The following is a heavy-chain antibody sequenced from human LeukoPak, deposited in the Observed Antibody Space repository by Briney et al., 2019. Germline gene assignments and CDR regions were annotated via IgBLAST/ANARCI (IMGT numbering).Heavy chain of an antibody. D-gene: IGHD3-9*01. CDR2: MNPKSGGT. J-gene: IGHJ4*02. V-gene: IGHV1-2*02. CDR3: ARSPDILTGEKFDY. CDR1: GYTFTGYY. Sequence: ASVKVSCKASGYTFTGYYMHWVRQAPGQGLEWMGWMNPKSGGTNYAQKFEARVTMNRDTSISTAYMELSRLRFDDTAVYYCARSPDILTGEKFDYWGQGTLVTVSS.